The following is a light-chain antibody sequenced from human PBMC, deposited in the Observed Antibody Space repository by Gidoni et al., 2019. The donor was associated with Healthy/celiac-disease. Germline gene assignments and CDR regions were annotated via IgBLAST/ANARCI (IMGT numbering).Light chain of an antibody. CDR1: QSISSW. Sequence: IQMTQSPSTLSASVGDRVTITCRASQSISSWLAWYQQKPGKAPKLLIYKASSLESGVPSRFSGSGSGTEFTLTISSLQPDDFATYYCQQYNSFPNTFGQXTKLEIK. V-gene: IGKV1-5*03. CDR3: QQYNSFPNT. CDR2: KAS. J-gene: IGKJ2*01.